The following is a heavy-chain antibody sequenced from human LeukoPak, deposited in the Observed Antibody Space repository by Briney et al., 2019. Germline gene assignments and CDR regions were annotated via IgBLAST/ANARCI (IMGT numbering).Heavy chain of an antibody. CDR3: ARIHSYSSSWSPYYFDY. CDR2: IYYSGST. Sequence: SETLSLTCAVYGGSFSGYYWSWIRQPPGKGLEWTGYIYYSGSTNYNPSLKSRVTISVDTSKNQFSLKLSSVTAADTAVYYCARIHSYSSSWSPYYFDYWGQGTLVTVSS. CDR1: GGSFSGYY. D-gene: IGHD6-13*01. V-gene: IGHV4-59*01. J-gene: IGHJ4*02.